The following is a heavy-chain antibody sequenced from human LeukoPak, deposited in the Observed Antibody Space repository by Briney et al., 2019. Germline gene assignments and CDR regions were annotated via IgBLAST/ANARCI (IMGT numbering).Heavy chain of an antibody. Sequence: GGSLRLSCAASGFTFDGYVMHWVRRPPGKGLEWVSLISGDGTVTYYVDSVKGRFTISRDNSKNSLYLQMNSLRSEDTAVYFCVKGGQWLITNWGQGTPVTVSS. CDR3: VKGGQWLITN. CDR2: ISGDGTVT. CDR1: GFTFDGYV. D-gene: IGHD6-19*01. V-gene: IGHV3-43*02. J-gene: IGHJ4*02.